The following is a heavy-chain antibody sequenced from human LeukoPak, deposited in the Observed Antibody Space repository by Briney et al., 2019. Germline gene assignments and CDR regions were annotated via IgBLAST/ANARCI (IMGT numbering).Heavy chain of an antibody. V-gene: IGHV4-39*07. CDR1: GGSISSDISY. CDR2: IFYSGSS. Sequence: SETLSLTCTVSGGSISSDISYWAWVRQPPEKGLEWIGTIFYSGSSYYNPSLKSRVTISVDTSKNQFSLKLSSVTAADTAVYYCVRGVDCSGGSCYQYWGQGTLVTVSS. J-gene: IGHJ4*02. D-gene: IGHD2-15*01. CDR3: VRGVDCSGGSCYQY.